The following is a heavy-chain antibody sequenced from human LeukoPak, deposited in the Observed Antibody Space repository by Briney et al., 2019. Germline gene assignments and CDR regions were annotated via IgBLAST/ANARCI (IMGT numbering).Heavy chain of an antibody. CDR1: GFTFSSHA. J-gene: IGHJ4*02. D-gene: IGHD6-13*01. V-gene: IGHV3-23*01. CDR3: ARHGSWFLDY. Sequence: GGSLRLSCAASGFTFSSHAMSWVRQAPGKGLEWVSAITSGSGSNVYHTDSLKGRFTLSRDNSKNTLYLHMNSLRAEATAVYYCARHGSWFLDYWGQGTLLTGS. CDR2: ITSGSGSNV.